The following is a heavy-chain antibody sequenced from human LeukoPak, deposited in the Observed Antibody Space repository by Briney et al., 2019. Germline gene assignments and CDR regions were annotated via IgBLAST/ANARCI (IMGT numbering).Heavy chain of an antibody. CDR2: INPNSGGT. V-gene: IGHV1-2*02. Sequence: ASVKVSRKASGYTFTGYYMHWVRQAPGQGLEWMGWINPNSGGTNYAQKFQGRVTMTRDTSISTAYMELSRLRSDDTAVYYCARATYDSSGYVYFQHWGQGTLVTVSS. J-gene: IGHJ1*01. CDR1: GYTFTGYY. D-gene: IGHD3-22*01. CDR3: ARATYDSSGYVYFQH.